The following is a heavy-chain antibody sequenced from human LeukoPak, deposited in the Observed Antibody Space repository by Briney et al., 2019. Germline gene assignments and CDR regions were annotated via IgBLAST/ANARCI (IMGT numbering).Heavy chain of an antibody. Sequence: GESLKISCKGSGYSFTSYWIGWVRQMPGKALEWMGIIYPGDSDTRYSPSFQGQVTLSADKSISTAYLQWSSLKASDTAMYYCARAQVNYYASSGSETHYYYYYMDVWGKGTTVTVSS. CDR3: ARAQVNYYASSGSETHYYYYYMDV. V-gene: IGHV5-51*01. D-gene: IGHD3-22*01. J-gene: IGHJ6*03. CDR2: IYPGDSDT. CDR1: GYSFTSYW.